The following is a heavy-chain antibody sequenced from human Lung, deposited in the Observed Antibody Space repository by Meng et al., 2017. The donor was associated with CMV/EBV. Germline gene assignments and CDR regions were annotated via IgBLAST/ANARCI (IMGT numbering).Heavy chain of an antibody. J-gene: IGHJ4*02. D-gene: IGHD3-3*01. CDR3: ARDIGGVSGY. Sequence: GGSXRFSCAASGFTFSSFWVHWVRQVPGKGLVWVSRINEDGTTTNYADSVKGRFTISRDNARNTVYLQMNSLKVEDTAVYYCARDIGGVSGYWGQGTLVTVSS. V-gene: IGHV3-74*01. CDR1: GFTFSSFW. CDR2: INEDGTTT.